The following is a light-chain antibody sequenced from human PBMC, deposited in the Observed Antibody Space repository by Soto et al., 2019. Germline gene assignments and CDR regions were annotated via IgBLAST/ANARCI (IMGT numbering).Light chain of an antibody. CDR2: EVS. J-gene: IGLJ2*01. CDR1: SSDVGACNY. V-gene: IGLV2-8*01. Sequence: QSVLTQPPSASGSPGQSVTISCTGTSSDVGACNYVSWFQQHPGKAPKLMIYEVSKRPSGVPDRFSGSKSGSTASLTVSGLQAEDEADYYCSSFSSDTTLFVFGGGTKLTVL. CDR3: SSFSSDTTLFV.